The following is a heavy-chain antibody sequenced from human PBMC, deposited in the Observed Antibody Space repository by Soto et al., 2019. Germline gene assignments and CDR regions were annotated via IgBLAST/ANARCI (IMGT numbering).Heavy chain of an antibody. V-gene: IGHV3-23*01. CDR3: TKASSDRNHMEV. J-gene: IGHJ6*02. CDR1: GFTFGKFV. Sequence: GGSLRLSCAASGFTFGKFVMRWVRQTPGKGLEWVSTITETGADTYYTDSVKGRFTISRDNSKNTLYLQMATLRAEDTALYYCTKASSDRNHMEVWGPGTTVTVSS. CDR2: ITETGADT.